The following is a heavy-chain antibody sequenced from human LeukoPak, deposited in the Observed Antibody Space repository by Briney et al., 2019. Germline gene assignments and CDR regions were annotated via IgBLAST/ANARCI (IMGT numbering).Heavy chain of an antibody. CDR1: GGSLSSGDYY. V-gene: IGHV4-30-4*01. CDR2: IYCSGST. CDR3: ARDGVRLPLDY. Sequence: SQTLSLTCTVSGGSLSSGDYYWSWIRQPPGKGLEWIGYIYCSGSTYYNPSLKSRVTISVDTSKNQFSLKLSSVTAADTAVYYCARDGVRLPLDYWGQGTLVTVSS. D-gene: IGHD2-15*01. J-gene: IGHJ4*02.